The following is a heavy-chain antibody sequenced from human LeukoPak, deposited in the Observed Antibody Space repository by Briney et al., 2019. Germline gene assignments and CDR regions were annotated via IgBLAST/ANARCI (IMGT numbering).Heavy chain of an antibody. Sequence: GGSLRLSCEASEFTFSSYWMHWVRQAPGKGLVWVSRINTDGSRTSYADSVKGRFTISRDNAKNTLYLQMNSLRAEDTAVYYCARVAVGQWLGGDLWGQGTLVTVSS. CDR2: INTDGSRT. V-gene: IGHV3-74*01. CDR3: ARVAVGQWLGGDL. D-gene: IGHD6-19*01. J-gene: IGHJ4*02. CDR1: EFTFSSYW.